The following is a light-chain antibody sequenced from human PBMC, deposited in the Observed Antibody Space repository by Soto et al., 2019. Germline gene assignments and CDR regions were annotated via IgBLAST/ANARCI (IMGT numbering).Light chain of an antibody. CDR2: GAS. Sequence: EIVMTQSPATLSASPGERATLSCRASQSVSSNLAWYQQKPGQAPRLLIYGASTRATGIPARFSGSGSGTEFTLTISSLQSEDFAVYYCQQYGRTSWTFGQGTKV. CDR1: QSVSSN. J-gene: IGKJ1*01. CDR3: QQYGRTSWT. V-gene: IGKV3-15*01.